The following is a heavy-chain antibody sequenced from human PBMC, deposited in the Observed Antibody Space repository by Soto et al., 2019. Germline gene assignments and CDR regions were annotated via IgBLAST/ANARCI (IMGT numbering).Heavy chain of an antibody. J-gene: IGHJ4*02. Sequence: QVQLQESGPGLVKPSETLSLTCTVSGGSISSYYWSWIRQPPGKGLEWIGYIYYSGSTNYYPSLKSRVTISVDTSKNQFSLKLSSVTDADTAVYYCARRWGAAVDYWGQGTLVTVSS. D-gene: IGHD1-26*01. V-gene: IGHV4-59*08. CDR2: IYYSGST. CDR3: ARRWGAAVDY. CDR1: GGSISSYY.